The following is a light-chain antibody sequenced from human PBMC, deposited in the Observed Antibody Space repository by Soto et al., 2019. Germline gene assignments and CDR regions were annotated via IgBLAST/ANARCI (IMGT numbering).Light chain of an antibody. CDR1: QSLVYSDGNTY. V-gene: IGKV2-30*01. J-gene: IGKJ1*01. CDR2: KVS. CDR3: MPGTHLPGT. Sequence: DVVMTQSPLSLPVTLGQPASISCRSSQSLVYSDGNTYLNWFQQRPGQSPRRLISKVSNRDSGVPDRFSGSGSGTDFTLIISWGEADDVGVYDCMPGTHLPGTCGQGTKVEIK.